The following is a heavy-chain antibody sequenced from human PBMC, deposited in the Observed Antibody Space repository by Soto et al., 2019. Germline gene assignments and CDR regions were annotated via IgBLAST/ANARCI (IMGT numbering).Heavy chain of an antibody. D-gene: IGHD6-13*01. V-gene: IGHV1-46*01. J-gene: IGHJ6*02. CDR1: GYTFTSYY. CDR2: INPSGGST. Sequence: ASVKVSCKASGYTFTSYYMHWVRQAPGRGLEWMGIINPSGGSTSYAQKFQGRVTMTRDTSTSTVYMELSSLRSEDTAVYYCARDIAAAGKSRDYYYGMDVWGQGTTVTVSS. CDR3: ARDIAAAGKSRDYYYGMDV.